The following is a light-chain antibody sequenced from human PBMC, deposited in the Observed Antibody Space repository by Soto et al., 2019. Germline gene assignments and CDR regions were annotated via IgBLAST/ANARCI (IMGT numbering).Light chain of an antibody. Sequence: EIVLTQYPGTLSLSPGERATLSCRASQSVTSSFLAWYQQKPGQAPRLLLYGASSRAADIPDRFSSSESGTDFDITISGLEPEDFAVYYCEQYGSSPKPFGQGTKVDIQ. J-gene: IGKJ1*01. CDR3: EQYGSSPKP. CDR1: QSVTSSF. CDR2: GAS. V-gene: IGKV3-20*01.